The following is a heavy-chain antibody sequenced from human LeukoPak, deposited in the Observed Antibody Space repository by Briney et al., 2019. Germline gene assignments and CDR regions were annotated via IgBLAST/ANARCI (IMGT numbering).Heavy chain of an antibody. J-gene: IGHJ3*02. V-gene: IGHV1-2*02. CDR2: INPNSGDA. D-gene: IGHD2-15*01. CDR1: GYTFTGYF. CDR3: ARVTLSEIVVFDI. Sequence: ASLKVSCKASGYTFTGYFMHWVRQAPGQGLEWMGWINPNSGDANYAQKLQGRVTMTTETSTSTAYMELRSLRSDDTAVYYCARVTLSEIVVFDIWGQGTMVTVSS.